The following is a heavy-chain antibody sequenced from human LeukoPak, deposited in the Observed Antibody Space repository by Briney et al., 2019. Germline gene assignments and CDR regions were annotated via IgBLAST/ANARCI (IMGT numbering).Heavy chain of an antibody. CDR3: GRQGYTASYYFLDY. D-gene: IGHD1-26*01. J-gene: IGHJ4*02. CDR1: SGSLSSYY. V-gene: IGHV4-4*07. CDR2: IYTTGTT. Sequence: RSETLSLTCTVSSGSLSSYYWGWVRQPPGKGLEWIGRIYTTGTTQYNPSLKSRVTMSIDTSTNQFSLNLRSMTAADTAVYYCGRQGYTASYYFLDYWSQGTLVAVS.